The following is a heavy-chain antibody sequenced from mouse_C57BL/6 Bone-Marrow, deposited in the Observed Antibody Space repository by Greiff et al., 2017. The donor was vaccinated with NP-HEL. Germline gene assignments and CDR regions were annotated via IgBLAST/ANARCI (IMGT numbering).Heavy chain of an antibody. CDR1: GFNIKDDY. D-gene: IGHD1-1*01. CDR3: TRYYYGSSYVAPPPWFAY. J-gene: IGHJ3*01. Sequence: VHLVESGAELVRPGASVKLSCTASGFNIKDDYMHWVKQRPEQGLEWIGWIDPENGDTEYASKFQGKATITADTSSNTAYLQLSSLTSEDTAVYYCTRYYYGSSYVAPPPWFAYWGQGTLVTVSA. CDR2: IDPENGDT. V-gene: IGHV14-4*01.